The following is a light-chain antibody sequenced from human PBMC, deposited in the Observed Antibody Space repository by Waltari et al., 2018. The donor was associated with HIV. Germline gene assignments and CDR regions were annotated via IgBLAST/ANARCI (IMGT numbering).Light chain of an antibody. Sequence: QSVLTQPPSASGTPGQRVTISCSGSSPNIGIKTVKRFQQPPGTAPKLLIYNNNQRPSGVPDRFSGSKSGTSASLAISGLQSEDEADYYCAAWDDSLMGYYVFGTGTKVTVL. CDR2: NNN. V-gene: IGLV1-44*01. CDR1: SPNIGIKT. J-gene: IGLJ1*01. CDR3: AAWDDSLMGYYV.